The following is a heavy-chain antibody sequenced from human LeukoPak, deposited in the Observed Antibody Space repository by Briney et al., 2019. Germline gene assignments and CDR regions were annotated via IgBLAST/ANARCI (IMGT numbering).Heavy chain of an antibody. CDR3: ARGIAAAGTGYFDY. J-gene: IGHJ4*02. Sequence: SETLSLTCTVSGGSISSYYWGWIRQPPGKGLEWIGYIYYSGSTNYNPSLKSRVTISVDTSKNQFSLKLSSVTAADTAVYYCARGIAAAGTGYFDYWGQGTLVTVSS. CDR1: GGSISSYY. CDR2: IYYSGST. V-gene: IGHV4-59*01. D-gene: IGHD6-13*01.